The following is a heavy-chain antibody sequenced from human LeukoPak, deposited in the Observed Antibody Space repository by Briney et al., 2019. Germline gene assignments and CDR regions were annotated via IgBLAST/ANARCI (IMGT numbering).Heavy chain of an antibody. CDR3: ARDPFEVYYDSSGSHYYYYYGMDV. Sequence: PSETLSLTCTVSGGSISSGDFYWSWIRQPPGKGLEWIREVNYSGSTNYNPSLKSRVTISVDTSKNQFSLKLSSVTAADTAVYYCARDPFEVYYDSSGSHYYYYYGMDVWGQGTTVTVSS. CDR1: GGSISSGDFY. CDR2: VNYSGST. D-gene: IGHD3-22*01. V-gene: IGHV4-39*07. J-gene: IGHJ6*02.